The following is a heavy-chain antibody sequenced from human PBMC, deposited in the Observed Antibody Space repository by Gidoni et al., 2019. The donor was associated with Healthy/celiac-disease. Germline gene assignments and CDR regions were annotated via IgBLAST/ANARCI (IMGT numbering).Heavy chain of an antibody. V-gene: IGHV3-73*02. Sequence: EVQLVESGGGLVQPGGSLKLSCSASGFPFSGSAMHWVRQASGKGLEWVGRIRSKANSYATAYAASVKGRFTISRDDSKNTAYLQMNSLKTEDTAVYYCTRRSVAPTYYGMDVWGKGTTVTVSS. CDR2: IRSKANSYAT. J-gene: IGHJ6*04. CDR1: GFPFSGSA. CDR3: TRRSVAPTYYGMDV. D-gene: IGHD2-15*01.